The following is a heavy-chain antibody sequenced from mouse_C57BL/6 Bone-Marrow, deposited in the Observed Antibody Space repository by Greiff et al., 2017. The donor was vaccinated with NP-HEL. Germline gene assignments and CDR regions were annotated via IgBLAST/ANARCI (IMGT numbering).Heavy chain of an antibody. CDR2: INPSSGYT. V-gene: IGHV1-4*01. D-gene: IGHD2-1*01. CDR3: ARSLYYGNSWFAY. CDR1: GYTFTSYT. J-gene: IGHJ3*01. Sequence: SGAELARPGASVKMSCKASGYTFTSYTMHWVKQRPGQGLEWIGYINPSSGYTKYNQKFKDKATLTADKSSSTAYMQLSSLTSEDSAVYYCARSLYYGNSWFAYWGQGTLVTVSA.